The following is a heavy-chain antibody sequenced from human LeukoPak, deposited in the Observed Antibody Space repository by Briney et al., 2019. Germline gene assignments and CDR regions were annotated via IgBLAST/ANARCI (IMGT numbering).Heavy chain of an antibody. CDR2: INPNSGGT. CDR1: GYTFTGYY. D-gene: IGHD6-19*01. Sequence: ASVKASCKASGYTFTGYYMHWVRQAPGQGLEWMGWINPNSGGTNYAQKFQGRVTMTRDTSISTAYMELSRLRSDDTAVYYCARGTLRGIAVAGNRDYYGMDVWGQGTTVTVSS. V-gene: IGHV1-2*02. CDR3: ARGTLRGIAVAGNRDYYGMDV. J-gene: IGHJ6*02.